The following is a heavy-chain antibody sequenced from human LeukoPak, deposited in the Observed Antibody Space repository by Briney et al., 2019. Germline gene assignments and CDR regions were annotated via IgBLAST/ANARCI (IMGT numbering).Heavy chain of an antibody. D-gene: IGHD3-10*01. J-gene: IGHJ6*02. Sequence: PGGSLRLSCAASGFTFSNYAMSWVRQAPGKGLEWVSTISDSGTSTYYADSVKGRFTISRDNSKNTLYLQMDSLRGEDTAIYYCAKVPYSDYGSGRPPFMDVWGQGTTVAVPS. CDR1: GFTFSNYA. V-gene: IGHV3-23*01. CDR2: ISDSGTST. CDR3: AKVPYSDYGSGRPPFMDV.